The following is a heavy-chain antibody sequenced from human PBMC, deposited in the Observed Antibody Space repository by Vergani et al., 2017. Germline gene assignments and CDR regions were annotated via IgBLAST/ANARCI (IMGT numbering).Heavy chain of an antibody. Sequence: EVQLLESGGGLVQPGGSLRLSCAASGFTFSSYAMSWVRQAPGRGLEWVSAISGSGGSTYYADAVKGRFTISRDNSKNTLYLQMNSLRAEDTAVYYCAKAPWHKIGLFDYWGQGTLVTVSS. J-gene: IGHJ4*02. CDR2: ISGSGGST. CDR1: GFTFSSYA. D-gene: IGHD3/OR15-3a*01. V-gene: IGHV3-23*01. CDR3: AKAPWHKIGLFDY.